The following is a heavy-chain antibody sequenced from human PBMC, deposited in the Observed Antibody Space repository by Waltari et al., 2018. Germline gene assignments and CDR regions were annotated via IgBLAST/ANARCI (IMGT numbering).Heavy chain of an antibody. Sequence: QVQPQQWGAGLLKPSETLSLTCAVYGGSFSGYYWSWIRQPQGKGLEWIGEINHSGSTNYNPSLKSRVTISVDTSKNQFSLKLSSVTAADTAVYYCARGGKIRITIFAVSEYYYGMDVWGQGTTVTVSS. CDR1: GGSFSGYY. D-gene: IGHD3-3*01. J-gene: IGHJ6*02. CDR3: ARGGKIRITIFAVSEYYYGMDV. CDR2: INHSGST. V-gene: IGHV4-34*01.